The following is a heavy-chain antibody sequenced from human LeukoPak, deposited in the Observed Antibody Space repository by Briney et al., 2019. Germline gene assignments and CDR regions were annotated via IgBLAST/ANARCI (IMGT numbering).Heavy chain of an antibody. J-gene: IGHJ4*02. V-gene: IGHV3-7*01. CDR2: IKQYGSEK. Sequence: GGSLRLSCVGSGFTFSSYWMTCVRQAPGKGLEWVANIKQYGSEKHYVDSVKGRFTISRDSAKNSQFLQMNSLRAEDTAVYYCARDLKMGYSSGRYSWGTASSIDYWGQGTLVTVSS. CDR1: GFTFSSYW. D-gene: IGHD6-19*01. CDR3: ARDLKMGYSSGRYSWGTASSIDY.